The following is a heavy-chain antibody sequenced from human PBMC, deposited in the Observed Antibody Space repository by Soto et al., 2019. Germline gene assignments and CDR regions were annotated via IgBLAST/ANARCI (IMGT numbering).Heavy chain of an antibody. D-gene: IGHD6-13*01. Sequence: QVQLVESGGGVVRPGRSLRLSCAASGFTFSNYGMHWVRQAPGKGLEWVAAIWYDGSNKYYADSVKGRFTISRDISKNTLYLQMNSLRAEDTAVYYCARERIAAAGTAYFDYWGQGTRVTVSS. CDR3: ARERIAAAGTAYFDY. CDR1: GFTFSNYG. J-gene: IGHJ4*02. CDR2: IWYDGSNK. V-gene: IGHV3-33*01.